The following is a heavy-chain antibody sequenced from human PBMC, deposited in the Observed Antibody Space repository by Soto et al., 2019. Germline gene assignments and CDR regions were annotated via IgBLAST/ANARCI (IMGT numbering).Heavy chain of an antibody. CDR1: GGSFSGYY. Sequence: SETLSLTCAVYGGSFSGYYWSWIRQPPGKGLEWIGEINHSGSTNYNPSLKSRVTISVDTSKNQFSLKLSSVTAADTAVYYCARAGIAAAGNWFDPWGQGTLVTVSS. V-gene: IGHV4-34*01. CDR3: ARAGIAAAGNWFDP. D-gene: IGHD6-13*01. CDR2: INHSGST. J-gene: IGHJ5*02.